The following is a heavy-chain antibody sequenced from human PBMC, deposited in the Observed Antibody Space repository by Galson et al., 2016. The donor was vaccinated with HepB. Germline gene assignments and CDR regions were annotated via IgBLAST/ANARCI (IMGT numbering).Heavy chain of an antibody. V-gene: IGHV3-23*01. CDR3: ARIGYYDTSGDYYLYCYLDL. CDR2: ISGNAYST. CDR1: GFTFSSYA. Sequence: SLRLSCAASGFTFSSYAMSWVRQAPGKGLEWVSAISGNAYSTYYAHSVKGRFTISRDNSKNTLYVQMNSLRAEDTAVYYCARIGYYDTSGDYYLYCYLDLWGRGTPVTVSS. J-gene: IGHJ2*01. D-gene: IGHD3-22*01.